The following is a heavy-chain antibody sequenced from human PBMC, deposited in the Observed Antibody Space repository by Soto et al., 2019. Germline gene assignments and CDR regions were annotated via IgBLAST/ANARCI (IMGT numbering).Heavy chain of an antibody. CDR2: IYHSGST. D-gene: IGHD6-13*01. CDR1: GGSISSSNW. V-gene: IGHV4-4*02. CDR3: ARLVQYYFDC. Sequence: QVQLQESGPGLVKPSGTLSLTCAVSGGSISSSNWWRWVRQPPGKGLEWIGEIYHSGSTNYNPSLQSRVNISVDKSKDQFSLHLNSVTAADTAVYYCARLVQYYFDCLGQGTLVTVSS. J-gene: IGHJ4*02.